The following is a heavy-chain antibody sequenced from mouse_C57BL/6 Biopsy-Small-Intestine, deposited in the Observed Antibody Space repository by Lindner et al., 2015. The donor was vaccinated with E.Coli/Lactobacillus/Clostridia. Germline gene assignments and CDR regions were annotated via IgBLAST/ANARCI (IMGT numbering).Heavy chain of an antibody. V-gene: IGHV1-55*01. CDR1: TFTRYG. D-gene: IGHD3-2*02. J-gene: IGHJ3*01. CDR2: ISVYNGNT. CDR3: AKTAQYYGVWNDAFDI. Sequence: TFTRYGITWVRQAPGQGLEWMGWISVYNGNTNYPEKFQGRVTMTRDTSTSTAYLELRSLRSDDTAVYYCAKTAQYYGVWNDAFDIWGQGTLVTVSP.